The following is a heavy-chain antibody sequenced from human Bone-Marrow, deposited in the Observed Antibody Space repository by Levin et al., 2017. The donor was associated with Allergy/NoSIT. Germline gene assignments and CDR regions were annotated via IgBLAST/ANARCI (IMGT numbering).Heavy chain of an antibody. CDR2: ISSGSSTI. CDR3: SRYRLGYCSGGSCYSAYDYYGMDV. CDR1: GFTFSDYY. V-gene: IGHV3-11*01. D-gene: IGHD2-15*01. J-gene: IGHJ6*02. Sequence: GGSLRLSCAASGFTFSDYYMSWIRQAPGKGLEWVSYISSGSSTIYYADSVKGRFTISRDNAKNSLFLQMDSLRAEDTAVYYCSRYRLGYCSGGSCYSAYDYYGMDVWGQGTTVTVSS.